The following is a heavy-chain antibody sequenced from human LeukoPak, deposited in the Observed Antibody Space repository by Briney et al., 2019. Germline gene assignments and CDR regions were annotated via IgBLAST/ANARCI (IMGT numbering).Heavy chain of an antibody. Sequence: ASVKVSCKVSGGTFSSYAISWVRQAPGQGLEWMGRIIPILGIANYAQKFQGRVTITADKSTSTAYMELSSLRSEDTAVYYCARDLRYSIHDYWGQGTLVTVSS. CDR2: IIPILGIA. CDR3: ARDLRYSIHDY. D-gene: IGHD6-13*01. J-gene: IGHJ4*02. V-gene: IGHV1-69*04. CDR1: GGTFSSYA.